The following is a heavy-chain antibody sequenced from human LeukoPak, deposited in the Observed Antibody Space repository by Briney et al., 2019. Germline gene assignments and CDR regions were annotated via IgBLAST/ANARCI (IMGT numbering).Heavy chain of an antibody. D-gene: IGHD1-26*01. J-gene: IGHJ4*02. CDR3: ASHPPRRLVGATAPDY. V-gene: IGHV4-4*07. CDR1: GASISDYY. CDR2: ISTTGST. Sequence: SDTLSLTCTVSGASISDYYWSWIRQSAGKGLEWIGRISTTGSTYYNPSFQSRVTMSADPSKTLFFLRLRSVTAADTAVYYCASHPPRRLVGATAPDYWGQGTLVTVSS.